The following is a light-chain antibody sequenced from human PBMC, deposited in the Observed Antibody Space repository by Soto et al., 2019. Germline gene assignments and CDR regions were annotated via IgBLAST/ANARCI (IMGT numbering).Light chain of an antibody. Sequence: IQLTQSPSSLSASVGDRVTITCRASQGIGSALAWYQQKPGKAPKLLIYDASSLESGVPSRFSGSGSGTDITLTISSLQPEDFATYYCQQFNVFGGGTKVDIK. V-gene: IGKV1-13*02. J-gene: IGKJ4*01. CDR1: QGIGSA. CDR2: DAS. CDR3: QQFNV.